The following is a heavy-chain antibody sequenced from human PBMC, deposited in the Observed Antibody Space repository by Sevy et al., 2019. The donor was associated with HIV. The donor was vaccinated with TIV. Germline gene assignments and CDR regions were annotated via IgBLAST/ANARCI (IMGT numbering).Heavy chain of an antibody. Sequence: GGSLRLSCKASGFTFGDYAMSWFRQAPGKGLEWVGFIRNKAYDGTTEYAASVKGRFTISRDDSKSIAYLQMNSLKTENTAVYYCTSDPTEGIAVAGNWYDPWGQGTLVTVSS. V-gene: IGHV3-49*03. CDR3: TSDPTEGIAVAGNWYDP. CDR1: GFTFGDYA. D-gene: IGHD6-19*01. CDR2: IRNKAYDGTT. J-gene: IGHJ5*02.